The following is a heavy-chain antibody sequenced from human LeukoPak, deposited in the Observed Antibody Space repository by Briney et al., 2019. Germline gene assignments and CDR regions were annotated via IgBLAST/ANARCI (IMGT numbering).Heavy chain of an antibody. Sequence: PGGSLRLSCAASGFTFSSYAMSWVRQAPGKGLEWVSAISGSGGSTYYADSVKGRFTISRDNSKNTLYLQMNGLRAEDTAVYYCAKSPAWYGKGFDYWGQGTLVTVSS. CDR3: AKSPAWYGKGFDY. CDR2: ISGSGGST. CDR1: GFTFSSYA. D-gene: IGHD6-13*01. J-gene: IGHJ4*02. V-gene: IGHV3-23*01.